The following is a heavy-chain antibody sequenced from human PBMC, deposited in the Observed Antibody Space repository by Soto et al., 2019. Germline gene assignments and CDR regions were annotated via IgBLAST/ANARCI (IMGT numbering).Heavy chain of an antibody. CDR1: GYTFTSYY. CDR2: INPSGGST. D-gene: IGHD4-17*01. CDR3: ARAPTVTTINRAINWFDP. V-gene: IGHV1-46*03. J-gene: IGHJ5*02. Sequence: ASVKVSCKASGYTFTSYYMHWVRQAPGQGLEWMGIINPSGGSTSYAQKYQGRVTMTRDTSTSTVYMELSSLRSEDTAVYYCARAPTVTTINRAINWFDPWGQGTLVTVSS.